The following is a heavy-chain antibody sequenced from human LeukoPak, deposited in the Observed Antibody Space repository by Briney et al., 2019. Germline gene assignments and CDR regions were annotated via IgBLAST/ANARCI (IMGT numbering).Heavy chain of an antibody. V-gene: IGHV4-59*01. J-gene: IGHJ4*02. CDR1: GGSFSGYY. D-gene: IGHD6-19*01. Sequence: SETLSLTCAVYGGSFSGYYWSWIRQPPGKGLEWIGYIYYSGSTNYNPSLKSRVTISVDTSKKQFSLKLSSVTAADTAVYYCARSSGWYYFDYWGQGTLVTVSS. CDR3: ARSSGWYYFDY. CDR2: IYYSGST.